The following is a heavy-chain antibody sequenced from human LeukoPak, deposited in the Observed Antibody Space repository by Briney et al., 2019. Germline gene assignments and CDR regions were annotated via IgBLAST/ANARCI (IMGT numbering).Heavy chain of an antibody. Sequence: PSQTLSLTCAISGDSVSSNSAAWNWIRQSPSRGLEWLGRTYYRSNWYNDYALSVKSRITISADISKNQFSLQLNSVTPEDTAVYYCARDGYSSEDAFDIWGQGTMVTVSS. V-gene: IGHV6-1*01. CDR3: ARDGYSSEDAFDI. CDR2: TYYRSNWYN. J-gene: IGHJ3*02. CDR1: GDSVSSNSAA. D-gene: IGHD6-19*01.